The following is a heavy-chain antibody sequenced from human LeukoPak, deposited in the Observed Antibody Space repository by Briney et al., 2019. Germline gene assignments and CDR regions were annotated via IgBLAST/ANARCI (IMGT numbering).Heavy chain of an antibody. CDR1: GFTVSSNY. V-gene: IGHV3-66*01. CDR3: ARDSGYDSSGYSPFDY. J-gene: IGHJ4*02. D-gene: IGHD3-22*01. Sequence: GGSLRLSCAASGFTVSSNYMSWVRQAPGKGLEWVSVIYSGGSIYYADSVKGGFTISRDNSKNTLYLQMNSLRAEDTAVYYCARDSGYDSSGYSPFDYWGQGTLVTVSS. CDR2: IYSGGSI.